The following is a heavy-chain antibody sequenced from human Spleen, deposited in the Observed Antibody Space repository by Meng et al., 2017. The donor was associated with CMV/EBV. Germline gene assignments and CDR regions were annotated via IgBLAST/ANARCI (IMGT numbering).Heavy chain of an antibody. CDR3: ARAGYCSSTSCYISGAGDWFDP. J-gene: IGHJ5*02. V-gene: IGHV3-21*01. CDR1: GFTFSSYS. CDR2: ISSSSSYI. Sequence: GESLKISCAASGFTFSSYSMNWVRRAPGKGLEWVSSISSSSSYIYYADSVKGRFTISRDNAKNSLYLQMNSLRAEDTAVYYCARAGYCSSTSCYISGAGDWFDPWGQGTLVTVSS. D-gene: IGHD2-2*02.